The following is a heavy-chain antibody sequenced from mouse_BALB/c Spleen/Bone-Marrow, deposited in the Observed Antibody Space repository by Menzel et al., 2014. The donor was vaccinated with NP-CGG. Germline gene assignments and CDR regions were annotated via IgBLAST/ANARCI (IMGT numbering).Heavy chain of an antibody. D-gene: IGHD2-4*01. Sequence: QVQLQQSGAELVKPGASVKLSCKASGYTFTSYWMHWVKQRPGQGLEWIGEINPSNGRTNYNEKFKTKATLTVDISSNTAYMQLSRLTSEDSAVYYCARKGADYEDYWGQGTTLTVSS. J-gene: IGHJ2*01. V-gene: IGHV1S81*02. CDR3: ARKGADYEDY. CDR2: INPSNGRT. CDR1: GYTFTSYW.